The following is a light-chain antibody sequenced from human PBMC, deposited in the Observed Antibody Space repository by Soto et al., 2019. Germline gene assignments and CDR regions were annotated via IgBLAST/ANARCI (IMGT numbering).Light chain of an antibody. Sequence: DLQMTQSPSSLSASVGDRVTITCRASQSVSSYLNWYQQKPGKAPKPLIYAASSLQSGVPSRFSGSGSGTDFTLTISSLQPEDFATYYCQQSYSTPLTFGGGTKVEIK. V-gene: IGKV1-39*01. CDR3: QQSYSTPLT. CDR1: QSVSSY. J-gene: IGKJ4*01. CDR2: AAS.